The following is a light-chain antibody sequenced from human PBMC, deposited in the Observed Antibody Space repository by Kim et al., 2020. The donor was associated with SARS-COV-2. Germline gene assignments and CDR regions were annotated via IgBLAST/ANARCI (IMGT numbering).Light chain of an antibody. CDR3: NSRNIKGNDCV. Sequence: SSELTQDPAVSVAVGETVRITCQGDSLRGYYASWYQQKPGQAPVLVIYGKNNRPSGVPNRFPVATSGNTAALPITGGQAEDGTDYSCNSRNIKGNDCVFG. V-gene: IGLV3-19*01. J-gene: IGLJ6*01. CDR1: SLRGYY. CDR2: GKN.